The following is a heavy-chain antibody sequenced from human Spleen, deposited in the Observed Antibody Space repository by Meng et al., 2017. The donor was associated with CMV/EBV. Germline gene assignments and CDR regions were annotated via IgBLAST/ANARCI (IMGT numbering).Heavy chain of an antibody. J-gene: IGHJ3*02. CDR2: IWYDGSNR. V-gene: IGHV3-30*02. Sequence: GESLKISCAASGFTFSTHGMHWVRQAPGKGLEWVAVIWYDGSNRYYADSVKGRFTISRDNSKNTLYLQMNSLRAEDTAVYYCAKAQLNYDSSESAFDIWGQGTMVTVSS. CDR3: AKAQLNYDSSESAFDI. D-gene: IGHD3-22*01. CDR1: GFTFSTHG.